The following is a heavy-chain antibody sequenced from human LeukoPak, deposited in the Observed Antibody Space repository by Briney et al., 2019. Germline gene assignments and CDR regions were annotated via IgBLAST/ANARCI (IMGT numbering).Heavy chain of an antibody. CDR3: ARWPDSRGRQYYFDY. J-gene: IGHJ4*02. D-gene: IGHD3-16*01. V-gene: IGHV3-33*01. CDR2: IWYDGSNK. Sequence: GGSLRLSCAASGFTFSSYGMHWVRQAPGKGLEWVAVIWYDGSNKYYADSVKGRFTISRDNSKNTLYLQMNSLRAEDTAVYYCARWPDSRGRQYYFDYWGQGTLVTVSS. CDR1: GFTFSSYG.